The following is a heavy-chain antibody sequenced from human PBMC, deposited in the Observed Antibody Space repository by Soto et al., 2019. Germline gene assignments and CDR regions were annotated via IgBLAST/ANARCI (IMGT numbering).Heavy chain of an antibody. CDR1: GYTFTSYG. J-gene: IGHJ6*02. CDR3: ARDTIIAAAGNYYYYGMDV. CDR2: ISAYNGNT. D-gene: IGHD6-13*01. Sequence: QVQLVQSGAEVKKPGASVKVSCKASGYTFTSYGISWVRQAPGQGLEWMGWISAYNGNTNYAQKLQGRVTMTTDTSTSTAYMELRSRRSDDTAVYYCARDTIIAAAGNYYYYGMDVWGQGTTVTVSS. V-gene: IGHV1-18*01.